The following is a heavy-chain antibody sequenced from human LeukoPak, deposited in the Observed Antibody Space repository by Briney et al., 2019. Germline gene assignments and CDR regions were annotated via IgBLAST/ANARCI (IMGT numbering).Heavy chain of an antibody. V-gene: IGHV4-39*07. Sequence: PSETLSLTCTVSGGSISSSSYYWSWIRQPPGKGLEWIGEINHSGSTNYNPSLKSRVTISVDTSKNQFSLKLSSVTAADTAVYYCARGNIALRYFDWFMRGNWFDPWGQGTLVTVSS. J-gene: IGHJ5*02. D-gene: IGHD3-9*01. CDR1: GGSISSSSYY. CDR3: ARGNIALRYFDWFMRGNWFDP. CDR2: INHSGST.